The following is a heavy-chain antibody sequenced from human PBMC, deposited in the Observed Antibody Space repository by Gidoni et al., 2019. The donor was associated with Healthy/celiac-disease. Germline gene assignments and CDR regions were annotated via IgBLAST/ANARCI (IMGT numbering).Heavy chain of an antibody. D-gene: IGHD2-21*01. CDR3: ARVGGDRARAANY. CDR2: INHRGST. Sequence: QVHLQQWGAGLLKPSETLYLTCAVYGGSFSDYYWRWTRQPPGNGLWWSGEINHRGSTNYNPSHKSRVTISVDTSKNECSLKRSSVAAADTAVYYCARVGGDRARAANYWGQGTLVTVSS. J-gene: IGHJ4*02. V-gene: IGHV4-34*01. CDR1: GGSFSDYY.